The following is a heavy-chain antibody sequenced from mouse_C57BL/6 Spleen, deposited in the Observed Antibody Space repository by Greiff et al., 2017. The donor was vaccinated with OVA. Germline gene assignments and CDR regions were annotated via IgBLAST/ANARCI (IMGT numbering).Heavy chain of an antibody. Sequence: QVQLQQPGAELVKPGASVKLSCKASGYTFTSYWMQWVKQRPGQGLEWIGKIDPSGSYTNYNQKFKGKATLTVDTSSSTAYMQLSSLTSEDSADYDCARGGLGYAMDYWGKGTSVTVSA. CDR2: IDPSGSYT. D-gene: IGHD2-4*01. CDR1: GYTFTSYW. V-gene: IGHV1-50*01. CDR3: ARGGLGYAMDY. J-gene: IGHJ4*01.